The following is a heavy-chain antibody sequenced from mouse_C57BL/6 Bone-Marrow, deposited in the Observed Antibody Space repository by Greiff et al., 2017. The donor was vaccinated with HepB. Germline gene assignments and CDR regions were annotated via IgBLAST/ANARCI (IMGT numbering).Heavy chain of an antibody. V-gene: IGHV2-9-1*01. CDR3: ARNRYYYGSSYWYFDV. J-gene: IGHJ1*03. CDR1: GFSLTSYA. CDR2: IWTGGGT. Sequence: VQLQQSGPGLVAPSQSLSITCTVSGFSLTSYAISWVRQPPGKGLEWLGVIWTGGGTNYNSALKSRLSISKDNSKSQVFLKMNSLQTDDTARYYCARNRYYYGSSYWYFDVWGTGTTVTVSS. D-gene: IGHD1-1*01.